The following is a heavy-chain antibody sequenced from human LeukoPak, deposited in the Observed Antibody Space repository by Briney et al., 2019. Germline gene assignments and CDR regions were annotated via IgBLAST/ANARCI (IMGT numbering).Heavy chain of an antibody. V-gene: IGHV3-53*01. D-gene: IGHD5-18*01. J-gene: IGHJ4*02. CDR1: GFTVSSND. CDR2: IYSGGST. Sequence: PGGSLRLSCAASGFTVSSNDMSWVRQAPGKGLECISVIYSGGSTDYADSVKGRLTISRDNAKNSLYLQMNSLRAEDTAVYYCARLSAAMGNDYWGQGTLVTVSS. CDR3: ARLSAAMGNDY.